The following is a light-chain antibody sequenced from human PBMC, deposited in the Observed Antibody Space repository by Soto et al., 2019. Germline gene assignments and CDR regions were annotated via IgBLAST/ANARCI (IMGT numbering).Light chain of an antibody. CDR1: SSDVGGYNY. CDR2: EVN. V-gene: IGLV2-14*01. CDR3: SSYTRSSNLVV. J-gene: IGLJ2*01. Sequence: QSALTQPASVSGSPGQSITISCAGTSSDVGGYNYVSWYQQHPCKAPKLIIYEVNNRPSGVSNRFSGSKSGNTASLTISRLQTEDEADYYCSSYTRSSNLVVFGGGTQLTVL.